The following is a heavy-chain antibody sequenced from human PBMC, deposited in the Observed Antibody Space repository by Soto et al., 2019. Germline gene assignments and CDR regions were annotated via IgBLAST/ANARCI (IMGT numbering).Heavy chain of an antibody. Sequence: SETLSLTCAVSGGSVSSSNWWSWVRQPPGKGLEWIGEIYQSGRTNYNPSLKSRVTISVDHSKNQFSLNLKSLTAADTAVYFCARGGETYYDFWSGFSPIDYWGQGALVTVSS. V-gene: IGHV4-4*02. J-gene: IGHJ4*02. CDR3: ARGGETYYDFWSGFSPIDY. D-gene: IGHD3-3*01. CDR2: IYQSGRT. CDR1: GGSVSSSNW.